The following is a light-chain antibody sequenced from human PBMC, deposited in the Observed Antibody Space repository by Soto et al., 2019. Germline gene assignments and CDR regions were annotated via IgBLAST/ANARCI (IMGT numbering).Light chain of an antibody. J-gene: IGKJ4*01. CDR1: QSVSNN. CDR2: AAS. CDR3: QQYNHWPLS. Sequence: EIVLTQSPGTLSLSPWERATLSCMASQSVSNNYLAWYQQKPGQAPRLLIYAASTRATGVPARFSGSGSETEFTLTITTLQSEDFAVYYCQQYNHWPLSFGVGTKVDIK. V-gene: IGKV3-15*01.